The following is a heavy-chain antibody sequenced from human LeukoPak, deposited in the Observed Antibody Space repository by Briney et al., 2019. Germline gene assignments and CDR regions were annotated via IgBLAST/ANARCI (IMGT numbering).Heavy chain of an antibody. CDR1: GFTFSSYE. CDR2: ISSSSSTI. Sequence: PGGSLRLSCAASGFTFSSYEMNWVPQAPGKGLEWVSYISSSSSTIYYADSVKGRFTISRDNAKNSLYLQMSSLRDEDTAVYYCARSVSGWGTGLFDYWGQGTLVTVSS. CDR3: ARSVSGWGTGLFDY. V-gene: IGHV3-48*03. D-gene: IGHD3-16*01. J-gene: IGHJ4*02.